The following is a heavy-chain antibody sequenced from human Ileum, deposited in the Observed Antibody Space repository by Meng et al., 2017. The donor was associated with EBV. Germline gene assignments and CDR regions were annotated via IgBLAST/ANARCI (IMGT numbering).Heavy chain of an antibody. J-gene: IGHJ4*02. CDR3: ARLYCSGGSCYTIDY. CDR1: GYTFTSYA. CDR2: INTNTGNP. Sequence: QVQLGQSGAGLKKPXXXXKXSXKASGYTFTSYAMIWVRQAPGQGLEWMGGINTNTGNPTYAQGFTGRFVFSLDTSVSTAYLQISSLKAADTAVYYCARLYCSGGSCYTIDYWGQGTLVTSPQ. D-gene: IGHD2-15*01. V-gene: IGHV7-4-1*02.